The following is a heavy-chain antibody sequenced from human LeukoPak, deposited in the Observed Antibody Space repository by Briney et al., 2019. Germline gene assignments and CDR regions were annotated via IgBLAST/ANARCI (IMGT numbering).Heavy chain of an antibody. CDR3: AGGDSSGYYYRRYFDY. V-gene: IGHV3-48*01. CDR2: ISSSSSTI. D-gene: IGHD3-22*01. J-gene: IGHJ4*02. Sequence: GGSLRLSCAASGFTFSSYAMGWVRQAPGKGLEWVSYISSSSSTIYYADSVKGRFTISRDNAKNSLYLQMNSLRAEDTAVYYCAGGDSSGYYYRRYFDYWGQGTLVTVSS. CDR1: GFTFSSYA.